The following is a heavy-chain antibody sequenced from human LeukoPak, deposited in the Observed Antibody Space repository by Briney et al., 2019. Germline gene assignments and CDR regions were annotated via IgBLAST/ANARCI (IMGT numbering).Heavy chain of an antibody. CDR3: ASVGRGVDY. D-gene: IGHD3-10*01. Sequence: PSETLSLTCTVSGDSISVYYWWAWIRQPPGKGLEWIGYSYHSGTPTSYNPSLKSRATISIDASRNQFSLKLISVTAADTAVYYCASVGRGVDYWGQGTLVTVSS. CDR1: GDSISVYY. V-gene: IGHV4-59*08. J-gene: IGHJ4*02. CDR2: SYHSGTPT.